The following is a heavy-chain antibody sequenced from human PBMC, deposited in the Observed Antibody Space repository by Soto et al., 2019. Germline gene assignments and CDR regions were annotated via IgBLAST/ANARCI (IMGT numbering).Heavy chain of an antibody. CDR1: GFTFSNYA. D-gene: IGHD4-17*01. CDR2: IWYDGSKK. Sequence: QVQLVESGGGVVQPGRSLRLSGAASGFTFSNYAMHWVRQAPGKGLEWVTIIWYDGSKKNYTDSVKGRFTTSRDNSKNTLYLQMNSLRVEDTAVYYCARDSGGDYHNYYMDVWGKGTTVTVSS. CDR3: ARDSGGDYHNYYMDV. V-gene: IGHV3-33*01. J-gene: IGHJ6*03.